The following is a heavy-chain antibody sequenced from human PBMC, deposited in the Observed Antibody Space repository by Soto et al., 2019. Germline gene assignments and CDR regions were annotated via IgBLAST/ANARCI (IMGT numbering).Heavy chain of an antibody. J-gene: IGHJ4*02. CDR1: GGSFSGYY. V-gene: IGHV4-34*01. CDR2: INHSGST. D-gene: IGHD3-9*01. CDR3: ARGPLRYFDWLAPFDY. Sequence: SETLSLTCAVYGGSFSGYYWSWIRQPPGKGLEWIGEINHSGSTNYNPSLKSRVTISVDTSKNQFSLKLSSVTAADTAVYYCARGPLRYFDWLAPFDYWGQGTLVTVSS.